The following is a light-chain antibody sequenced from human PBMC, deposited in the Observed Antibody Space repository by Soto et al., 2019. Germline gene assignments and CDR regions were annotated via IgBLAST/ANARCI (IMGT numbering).Light chain of an antibody. J-gene: IGKJ1*01. CDR2: AAS. CDR3: QQSYITPRT. V-gene: IGKV1-39*01. CDR1: QSISSY. Sequence: DIQMPQSPSSLSASVGDRVTITCRASQSISSYLNWYQQKPGKAPKLQINAASSLQSGVPSRVSGRGSGTEFHLTISALQPEDFATYFCQQSYITPRTFGQGTKVEIK.